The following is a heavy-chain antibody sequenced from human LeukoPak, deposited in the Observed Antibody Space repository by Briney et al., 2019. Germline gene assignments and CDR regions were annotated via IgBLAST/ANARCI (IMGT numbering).Heavy chain of an antibody. Sequence: SETLSLTCTVSGGSISSYYWSWIRQPPGKGLEWIGYIYYSGSTNYNPSLKSRVTISVDTSKNQFSLKLSSVTAADTAVYYCARSLGQHYYYYYYMDVRGKGTTVTAS. V-gene: IGHV4-59*01. CDR2: IYYSGST. D-gene: IGHD7-27*01. CDR3: ARSLGQHYYYYYYMDV. J-gene: IGHJ6*03. CDR1: GGSISSYY.